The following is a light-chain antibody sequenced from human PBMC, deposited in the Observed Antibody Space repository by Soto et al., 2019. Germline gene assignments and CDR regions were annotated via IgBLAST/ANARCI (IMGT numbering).Light chain of an antibody. CDR1: SDDIGGYNY. CDR2: EVS. CDR3: SSYTPTRSYV. J-gene: IGLJ1*01. Sequence: QSAPTQPVSVSGAPGQSITISCTGTSDDIGGYNYVSWYQQHPGKAPKLMIYEVSYRPSGVSNRFSGSKSGSTAFLTISGLQTDDEADYYCSSYTPTRSYVFGTGTPLTVL. V-gene: IGLV2-14*01.